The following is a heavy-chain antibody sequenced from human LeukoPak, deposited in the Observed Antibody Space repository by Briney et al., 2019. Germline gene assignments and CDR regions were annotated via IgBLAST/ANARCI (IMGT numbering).Heavy chain of an antibody. D-gene: IGHD3-10*01. CDR3: AKDLVSGMVRGVTFDY. J-gene: IGHJ4*02. Sequence: GGSLRLPCAASGFTFSSYAMSWVRQAPGKGLEWVSAISGSGGSTYYADSVKGRFTISRDNSKNTLYLQMNSLRAEDTAVYYCAKDLVSGMVRGVTFDYWGQGTLVTVSS. CDR2: ISGSGGST. V-gene: IGHV3-23*01. CDR1: GFTFSSYA.